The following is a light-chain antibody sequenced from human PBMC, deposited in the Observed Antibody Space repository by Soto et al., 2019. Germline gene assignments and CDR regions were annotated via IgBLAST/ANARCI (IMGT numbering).Light chain of an antibody. CDR3: QQSYSYSWT. Sequence: DIQMTQSPSSLSASVGDRVAITCRASQSIGYYLNWYQQKPGKAPNVLIYEASSLQSGVPSRFSGSGSGTDFTLTISSLQPEDFATYYCQQSYSYSWTFGQGTKVEIK. CDR1: QSIGYY. V-gene: IGKV1-39*01. J-gene: IGKJ1*01. CDR2: EAS.